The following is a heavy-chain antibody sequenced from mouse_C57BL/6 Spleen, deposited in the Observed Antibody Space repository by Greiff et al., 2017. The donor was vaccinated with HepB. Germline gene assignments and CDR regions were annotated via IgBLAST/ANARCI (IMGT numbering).Heavy chain of an antibody. CDR3: ARGASGSSYFDY. J-gene: IGHJ2*01. CDR2: IDPSDSYT. CDR1: GYTFTSYW. D-gene: IGHD1-1*01. Sequence: QVQLQQPGAELVMPGASVKLSCKASGYTFTSYWMHWVKQRPGQGLEWIGEIDPSDSYTNYNQKFKGKSTLTVDKSSSTAYMQLSSLTSEDSAVYYCARGASGSSYFDYWGQGTTLTVSS. V-gene: IGHV1-69*01.